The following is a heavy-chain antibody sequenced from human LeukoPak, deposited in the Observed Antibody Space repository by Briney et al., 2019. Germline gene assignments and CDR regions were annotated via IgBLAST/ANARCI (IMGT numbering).Heavy chain of an antibody. D-gene: IGHD5-18*01. CDR2: ISGSGGST. V-gene: IGHV3-23*01. Sequence: GGSLRLSCAASGFTFSSYAMSWVRQAPGKGLEWVSAISGSGGSTYYADSVKGRFTISRDNSKNTLYLQMNSLRAEDTAVYYCARVGYSYGQFDYWGQGTLVTVSS. CDR1: GFTFSSYA. CDR3: ARVGYSYGQFDY. J-gene: IGHJ4*02.